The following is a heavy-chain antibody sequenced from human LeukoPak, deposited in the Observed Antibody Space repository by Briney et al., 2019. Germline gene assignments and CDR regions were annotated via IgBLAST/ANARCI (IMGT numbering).Heavy chain of an antibody. CDR1: GFTFSSSW. J-gene: IGHJ4*02. D-gene: IGHD2-2*01. CDR3: ANQPAILGVDY. CDR2: IKEDGTAK. Sequence: SGGSLRLSCAASGFTFSSSWMAWVRQAPGKGLEWVGNIKEDGTAKNYVVSVRGRFTISRDNAKNSLYLQMNSLRAEDTAVYYCANQPAILGVDYWGQGTLVIVSS. V-gene: IGHV3-7*01.